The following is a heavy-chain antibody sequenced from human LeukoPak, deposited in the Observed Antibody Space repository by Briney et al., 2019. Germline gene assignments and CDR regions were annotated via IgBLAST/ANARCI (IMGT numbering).Heavy chain of an antibody. CDR2: ISWNSGSI. D-gene: IGHD5-12*01. CDR1: GFTFDDYA. Sequence: PGGSLRLSCAASGFTFDDYAMHWVRQAPGKGLEWVSGISWNSGSIGYADSVKGRFTISRDNAKNSLYLQMNSLRAEDTALYYCAKDTSGYDNFDAFDIWGQGTMVTVSS. J-gene: IGHJ3*02. CDR3: AKDTSGYDNFDAFDI. V-gene: IGHV3-9*01.